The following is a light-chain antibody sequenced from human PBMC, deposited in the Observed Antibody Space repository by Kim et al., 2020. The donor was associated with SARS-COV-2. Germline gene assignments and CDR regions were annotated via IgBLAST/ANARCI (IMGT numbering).Light chain of an antibody. CDR2: EDN. J-gene: IGLJ2*01. Sequence: PFTITCPRILGSIASNYVQWYRQRPGSAPTTVIYEDNQRPSGVPDRFSGSIDSASNSASLTVSGLKTEDEADYYCQSYDSSNRVVFGGGTQLTVL. CDR1: LGSIASNY. CDR3: QSYDSSNRVV. V-gene: IGLV6-57*03.